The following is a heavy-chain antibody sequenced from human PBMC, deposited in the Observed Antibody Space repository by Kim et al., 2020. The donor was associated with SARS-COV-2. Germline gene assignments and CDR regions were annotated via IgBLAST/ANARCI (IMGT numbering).Heavy chain of an antibody. D-gene: IGHD6-19*01. CDR3: AITSGWYYYYAMDV. CDR2: MNPHSGNT. V-gene: IGHV1-8*01. CDR1: GYTFTSHE. J-gene: IGHJ6*02. Sequence: ASVKVSCKASGYTFTSHEIKWVRQAAGQGLEWMGWMNPHSGNTDSAQKFQGRVTMTRDISTSTAFLELSNLTSDDTAVYYCAITSGWYYYYAMDVWGQGTTVTVSS.